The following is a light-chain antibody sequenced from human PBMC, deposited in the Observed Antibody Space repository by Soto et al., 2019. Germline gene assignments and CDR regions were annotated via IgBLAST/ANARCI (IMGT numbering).Light chain of an antibody. CDR3: QQYNNWPPFT. J-gene: IGKJ5*01. V-gene: IGKV3-15*01. CDR1: QSVGSN. Sequence: EIVMTQSPATLSVSPGERATLSCRASQSVGSNLAWYQQKPGQAPRLLIYGASTRATGIPARFSGSGSGTEFTLTISSLQSEDFAVYYCQQYNNWPPFTFSQGTRLEIK. CDR2: GAS.